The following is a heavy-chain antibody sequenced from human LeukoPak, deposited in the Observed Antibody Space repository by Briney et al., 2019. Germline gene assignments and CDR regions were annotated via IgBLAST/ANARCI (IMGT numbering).Heavy chain of an antibody. D-gene: IGHD3-22*01. CDR1: GFRFSSYD. CDR3: ARGHYYDSTFDY. CDR2: ISSSGTTI. J-gene: IGHJ4*02. Sequence: GGSLRLSCAASGFRFSSYDMNWVRQAPGKGLEWVSYISSSGTTIYYADSVKGRFTISRDNAQNSLYLHMNSLRAEDTAVYYCARGHYYDSTFDYWGQGTLVTVSS. V-gene: IGHV3-48*03.